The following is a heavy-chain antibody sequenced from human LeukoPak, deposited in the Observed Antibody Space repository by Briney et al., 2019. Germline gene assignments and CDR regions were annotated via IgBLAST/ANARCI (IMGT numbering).Heavy chain of an antibody. CDR2: IRSKANNYAT. Sequence: GGSLRLSCAASGFTFSGSAMHWVRQASGKGLEWVGRIRSKANNYATAYAASVKGRFTISRDDSENTAYLQMNSLKTEDTALYYCATWGTKYGDDNYWGQGTLVTVSS. CDR3: ATWGTKYGDDNY. CDR1: GFTFSGSA. D-gene: IGHD4-17*01. J-gene: IGHJ4*02. V-gene: IGHV3-73*01.